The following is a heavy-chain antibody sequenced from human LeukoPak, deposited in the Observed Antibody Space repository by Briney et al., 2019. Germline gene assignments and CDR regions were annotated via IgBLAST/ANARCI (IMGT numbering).Heavy chain of an antibody. V-gene: IGHV5-51*01. Sequence: GEPLKISCKGSGYSFTSYWIAWVRQMPGKGLEWMGIIYPGDSETRYSPSFQGQVTISADKSISTAYLQWSSLKTSDTAMYYCARRPSGGSTWFDPWGQGTLVTVSS. CDR3: ARRPSGGSTWFDP. CDR2: IYPGDSET. J-gene: IGHJ5*02. CDR1: GYSFTSYW. D-gene: IGHD2-8*02.